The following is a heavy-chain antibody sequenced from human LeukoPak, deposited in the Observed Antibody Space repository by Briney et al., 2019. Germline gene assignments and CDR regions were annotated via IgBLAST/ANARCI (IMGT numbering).Heavy chain of an antibody. Sequence: PGGSLRLSCAASGFTFSSYSMNWVRQAPGKGLEWVSSISSSSSYIYYADSVKGRFTISRDNAKNSLYLQMNSLRAEDTAVYYCARDLSRCSGGSCYPNWFDPWGQGTLVTVSS. D-gene: IGHD2-15*01. CDR3: ARDLSRCSGGSCYPNWFDP. CDR1: GFTFSSYS. V-gene: IGHV3-21*01. CDR2: ISSSSSYI. J-gene: IGHJ5*02.